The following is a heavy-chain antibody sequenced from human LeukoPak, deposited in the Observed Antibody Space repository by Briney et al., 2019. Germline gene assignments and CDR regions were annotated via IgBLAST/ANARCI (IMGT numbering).Heavy chain of an antibody. CDR3: ARLSIGGTFDY. Sequence: SETLSLTCTVSGGSISSYYWSWIRQPPGKGLEWIGSIYYSGSTNYNPSLKSRVTISVDTSKNQFSLKLSSVTAADTAVYYCARLSIGGTFDYWGQGTLVTVSS. D-gene: IGHD5/OR15-5a*01. CDR1: GGSISSYY. V-gene: IGHV4-59*12. CDR2: IYYSGST. J-gene: IGHJ4*02.